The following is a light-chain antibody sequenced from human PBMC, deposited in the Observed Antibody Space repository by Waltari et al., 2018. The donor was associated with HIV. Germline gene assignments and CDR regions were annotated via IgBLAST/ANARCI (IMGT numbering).Light chain of an antibody. CDR1: TSTIGSNY. J-gene: IGLJ2*01. CDR2: RND. Sequence: SVLTQPPSASGTPGQRVTISGSGSTSTIGSNYVFWYQHLPGTAPKLLIHRNDQRPSGVPDRFSGSTSGTSASLAISGLRSEDEADYYCVAWDDSLRGVLFGGGTKVAVL. CDR3: VAWDDSLRGVL. V-gene: IGLV1-47*01.